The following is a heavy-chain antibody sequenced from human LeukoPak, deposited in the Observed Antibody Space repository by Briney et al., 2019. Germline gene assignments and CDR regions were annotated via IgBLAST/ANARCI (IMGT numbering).Heavy chain of an antibody. V-gene: IGHV1-69*13. J-gene: IGHJ4*02. Sequence: ASVKVSCKASGGTFSSYAISWVRQAPGQGLEWMGWIIPIFGTANYAQKFQGRVTITANESTSPAYMEPSSLRSEDTAVYYCARSVRTIFGVVTPYGNFDYWGQGTLVTVSS. CDR2: IIPIFGTA. CDR1: GGTFSSYA. D-gene: IGHD3-3*01. CDR3: ARSVRTIFGVVTPYGNFDY.